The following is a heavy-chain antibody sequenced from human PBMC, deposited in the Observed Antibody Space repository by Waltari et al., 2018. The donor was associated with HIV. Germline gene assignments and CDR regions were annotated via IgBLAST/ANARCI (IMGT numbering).Heavy chain of an antibody. CDR1: GGSISSSSYY. D-gene: IGHD2-2*01. J-gene: IGHJ5*02. CDR3: ARDRKGETYQPGWFDP. V-gene: IGHV4-39*07. CDR2: IYYIGST. Sequence: QLQLQESGPGLVKPSETLSLTYTVSGGSISSSSYYWGWIRQPPGKGLEWIGSIYYIGSTYYNPSLKSRVTISVDTSKNQFSLKLSSVTAADTAVYYCARDRKGETYQPGWFDPWGQGTLVTVSS.